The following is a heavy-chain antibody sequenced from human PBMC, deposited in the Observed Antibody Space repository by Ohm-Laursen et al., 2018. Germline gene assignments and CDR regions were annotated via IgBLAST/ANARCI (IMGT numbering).Heavy chain of an antibody. D-gene: IGHD4-17*01. CDR2: IIPILGIA. CDR1: GGTFSSYA. V-gene: IGHV1-69*04. J-gene: IGHJ4*02. Sequence: GASVKVSCKASGGTFSSYAISWVRQAPGQGLEWMGRIIPILGIANYAQKFQGRVTITADKSTSTAYMELSSLRSEDTAVYYCARGNDYGEIGDDYWGQGTLVTVSS. CDR3: ARGNDYGEIGDDY.